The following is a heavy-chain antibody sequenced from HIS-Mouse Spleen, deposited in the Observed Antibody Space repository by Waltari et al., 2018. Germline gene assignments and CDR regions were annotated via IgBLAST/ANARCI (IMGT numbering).Heavy chain of an antibody. Sequence: EVQLVESGGGLVKPGGSLSRSGAGSGVTFSSVGMNWVRQVPGKGLDWVSSISSSSSYIYYADSVKGRFTISRDNAKNSLYLQMNSLRAEDTAVYYCARDKGILEWLLSGWGQGTLVTVSS. CDR3: ARDKGILEWLLSG. CDR2: ISSSSSYI. J-gene: IGHJ4*02. CDR1: GVTFSSVG. D-gene: IGHD3-3*01. V-gene: IGHV3-21*01.